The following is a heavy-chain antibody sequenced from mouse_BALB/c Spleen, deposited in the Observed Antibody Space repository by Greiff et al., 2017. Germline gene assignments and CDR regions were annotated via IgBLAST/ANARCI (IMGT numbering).Heavy chain of an antibody. V-gene: IGHV5-9-4*01. CDR1: GFTFSSYA. J-gene: IGHJ3*01. Sequence: DVQLVESGGGLVKPGGSLKLSCAASGFTFSSYAMSWVRQSPEKRLEWVAEISSGGSYTYYPDTVTGRFTISRDNAKNTLYLEMSSLRSEDTAMYYCARVFTTATFAYWGQGTLVTVSA. CDR3: ARVFTTATFAY. CDR2: ISSGGSYT. D-gene: IGHD1-2*01.